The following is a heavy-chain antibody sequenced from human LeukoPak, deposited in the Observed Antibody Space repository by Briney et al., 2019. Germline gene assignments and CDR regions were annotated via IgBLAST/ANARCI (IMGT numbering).Heavy chain of an antibody. CDR1: GYTFTSYD. D-gene: IGHD3-10*01. Sequence: GASVKVSCKASGYTFTSYDINWVRQATGQGLEWMGWMNPNSGNTGYAQKFQGRVTMTRNTSISTAYMELSSLRSEDTAVYYCARGRLLWFGELRGPPHSFDYWGQGTLVTVSS. CDR3: ARGRLLWFGELRGPPHSFDY. V-gene: IGHV1-8*01. J-gene: IGHJ4*02. CDR2: MNPNSGNT.